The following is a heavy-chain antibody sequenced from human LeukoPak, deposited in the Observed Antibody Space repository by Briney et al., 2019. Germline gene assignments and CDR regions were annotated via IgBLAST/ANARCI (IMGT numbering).Heavy chain of an antibody. V-gene: IGHV3-43*02. J-gene: IGHJ4*02. CDR2: ISGDGGST. CDR3: AKVLGYFDDRGEDY. D-gene: IGHD3-9*01. CDR1: GFTFDDYA. Sequence: QTGGSLRLSCAASGFTFDDYAMHWVRQAPGEGLEWVSLISGDGGSTYYADSVKSRFTISRDNSKNSLYLQMNSLRTEDTALYYCAKVLGYFDDRGEDYWGQGTLVTVSS.